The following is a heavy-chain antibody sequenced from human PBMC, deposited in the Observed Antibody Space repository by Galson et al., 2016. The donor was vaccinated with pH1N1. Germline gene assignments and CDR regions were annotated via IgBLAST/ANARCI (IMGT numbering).Heavy chain of an antibody. CDR1: GGSFAKYA. D-gene: IGHD6-19*01. Sequence: SVKVSCKASGGSFAKYAVSWVRQAPGQGLEWMGRIIPIYGTANYAQNLQGRVTMTTDTSTSTAYMELRSLTSDDTAVYYCARDPRVQYTSAWYVEQPFDYWGQGTLFTVSS. J-gene: IGHJ4*02. CDR3: ARDPRVQYTSAWYVEQPFDY. CDR2: IIPIYGTA. V-gene: IGHV1-69*05.